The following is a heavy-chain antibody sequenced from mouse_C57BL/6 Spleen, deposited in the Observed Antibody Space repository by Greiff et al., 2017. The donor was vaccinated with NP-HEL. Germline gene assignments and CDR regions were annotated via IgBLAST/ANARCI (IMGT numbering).Heavy chain of an antibody. J-gene: IGHJ2*01. CDR1: GFTFSSYG. D-gene: IGHD1-1*01. Sequence: EVRVVESGGDLVKPGGSLKLSCAASGFTFSSYGMSWVRQTPDKRLEWVATISSGGSYTYYPDSVKGRFTISRDKAKNTLYLQMSSLKSEDTAMYYCASLPLITTVVNAYWGQGTTLTVSS. CDR3: ASLPLITTVVNAY. CDR2: ISSGGSYT. V-gene: IGHV5-6*02.